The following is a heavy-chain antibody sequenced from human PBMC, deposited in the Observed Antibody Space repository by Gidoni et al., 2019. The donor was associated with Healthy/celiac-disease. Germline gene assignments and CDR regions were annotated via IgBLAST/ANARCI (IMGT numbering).Heavy chain of an antibody. V-gene: IGHV2-5*01. D-gene: IGHD1-26*01. CDR2: IYWNDDK. J-gene: IGHJ4*02. CDR1: GFSLSTSGVG. Sequence: QIPLKESGPTLVKPTQTIKLTCTFSGFSLSTSGVGVGWIRQPPGKALEWLALIYWNDDKRYSPTLKSRLTITKDTSKNQVVLNMTNMDPVDTATYYCAHSEVGALLVWGQGTLVTVSS. CDR3: AHSEVGALLV.